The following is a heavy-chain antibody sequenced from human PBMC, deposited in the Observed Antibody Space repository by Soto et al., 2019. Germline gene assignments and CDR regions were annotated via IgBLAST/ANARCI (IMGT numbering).Heavy chain of an antibody. D-gene: IGHD6-19*01. J-gene: IGHJ6*02. CDR1: GFTFSSYA. CDR3: ARDGSGWYSAYYYGMDV. Sequence: PGGSLRLSCAASGFTFSSYAISWVRQAPGKGLEWVANIKQDGSEKYYVDSVKGRFTISRDNAKNSLYLQMNSLRAEDTTVYYCARDGSGWYSAYYYGMDVWGQGTTVTVSS. CDR2: IKQDGSEK. V-gene: IGHV3-7*01.